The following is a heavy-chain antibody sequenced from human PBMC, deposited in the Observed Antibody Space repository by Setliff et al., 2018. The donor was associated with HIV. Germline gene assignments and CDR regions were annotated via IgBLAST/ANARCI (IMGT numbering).Heavy chain of an antibody. V-gene: IGHV4-39*02. CDR3: GRLETGPATSAYGPFNS. D-gene: IGHD4-17*01. CDR1: DASISTSNFL. CDR2: SYYSSRT. Sequence: SETLSLTCTVSDASISTSNFLWGWIRQSPGKGLEWIGSSYYSSRTYYNPSLKNRVTISADTSKNHLSLKLTPLTAADTAVYYCGRLETGPATSAYGPFNSWGQGKMVTVSS. J-gene: IGHJ4*02.